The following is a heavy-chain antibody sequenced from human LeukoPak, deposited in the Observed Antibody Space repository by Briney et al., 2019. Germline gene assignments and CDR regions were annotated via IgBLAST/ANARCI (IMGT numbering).Heavy chain of an antibody. V-gene: IGHV3-30*02. J-gene: IGHJ5*02. Sequence: PGGSLRLSCAASGFTFSSYGMHWVRQAPGKGLEWVAFIRYDGSNKYYADSVKGRFTISRDNAKNTLDLEVNSLRAEDTAVDYCARDLGQYYDTSDNWFDPWGQGTLVTVSS. CDR3: ARDLGQYYDTSDNWFDP. CDR1: GFTFSSYG. CDR2: IRYDGSNK. D-gene: IGHD3-22*01.